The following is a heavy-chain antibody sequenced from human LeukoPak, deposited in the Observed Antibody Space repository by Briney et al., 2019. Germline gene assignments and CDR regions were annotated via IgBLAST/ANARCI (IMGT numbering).Heavy chain of an antibody. D-gene: IGHD2-2*01. CDR2: MNPKSGNT. Sequence: GASVTVSCKASGYTFTSYDMNWVRQATGQGLEWMGWMNPKSGNTGYAQKFQGRVTMTRNTSISTAYMELSSLRSEDTVVYYCARGRKNLEYQLPDYYYYGMDVWGQGTTVTVSS. J-gene: IGHJ6*02. V-gene: IGHV1-8*01. CDR1: GYTFTSYD. CDR3: ARGRKNLEYQLPDYYYYGMDV.